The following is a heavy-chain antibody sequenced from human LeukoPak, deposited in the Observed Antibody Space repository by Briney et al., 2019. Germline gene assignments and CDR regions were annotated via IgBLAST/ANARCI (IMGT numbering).Heavy chain of an antibody. D-gene: IGHD2-2*01. J-gene: IGHJ6*03. Sequence: PSETLSLTCAVYGGSFSGYYWSWIRQPPGKGLEWIGEINHSGSTNYNPSLKSRVTISVDTSKNQFSLKLRSVTAADTAVYYCARAPGGKIVVVPAAPAAGYYYYMDVWGKGTTVTVSS. CDR1: GGSFSGYY. CDR2: INHSGST. V-gene: IGHV4-34*01. CDR3: ARAPGGKIVVVPAAPAAGYYYYMDV.